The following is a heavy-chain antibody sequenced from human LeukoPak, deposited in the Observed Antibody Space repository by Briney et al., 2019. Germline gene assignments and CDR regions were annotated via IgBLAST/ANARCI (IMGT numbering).Heavy chain of an antibody. CDR2: INPNSGGT. Sequence: ASVNVSCKASGYTFTGYYMHWVRQAPGQGLEWMGRINPNSGGTNYAQKFQGRVTMTRDTSISTAYMELSRLRSDDTAVYYCARSGKVYSSGWYFYFDYWGQGTLVTVSS. V-gene: IGHV1-2*06. CDR1: GYTFTGYY. D-gene: IGHD6-19*01. J-gene: IGHJ4*02. CDR3: ARSGKVYSSGWYFYFDY.